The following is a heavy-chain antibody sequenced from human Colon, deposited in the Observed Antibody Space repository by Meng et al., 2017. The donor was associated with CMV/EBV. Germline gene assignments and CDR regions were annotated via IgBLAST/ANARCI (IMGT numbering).Heavy chain of an antibody. D-gene: IGHD3-9*01. V-gene: IGHV3-7*01. CDR1: GFTFSNYW. Sequence: GGSLRLSCVASGFTFSNYWMSWVRQAPGKGLEWVANIREDGNKKYYVASLKGRFTISRDNAKNSLYLQVDSPRAEDTAVYYCARSRNALVPYYDIPSLWGQGTTVTVSS. CDR3: ARSRNALVPYYDIPSL. CDR2: IREDGNKK. J-gene: IGHJ6*02.